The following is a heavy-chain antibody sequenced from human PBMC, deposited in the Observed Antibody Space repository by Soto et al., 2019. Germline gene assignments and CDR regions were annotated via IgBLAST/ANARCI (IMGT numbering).Heavy chain of an antibody. D-gene: IGHD1-7*01. Sequence: PGGSLRLSCAASGFTFSNAWMSWVRQAPGKGLEWVGRIKSKTDGGTTDYAAPVKGRFTISRDDSKNTLYLQMNSLKTEDTAVYYCTTADITGTTNYYYGMDVWGQGTTVTVSS. V-gene: IGHV3-15*01. CDR2: IKSKTDGGTT. CDR3: TTADITGTTNYYYGMDV. J-gene: IGHJ6*02. CDR1: GFTFSNAW.